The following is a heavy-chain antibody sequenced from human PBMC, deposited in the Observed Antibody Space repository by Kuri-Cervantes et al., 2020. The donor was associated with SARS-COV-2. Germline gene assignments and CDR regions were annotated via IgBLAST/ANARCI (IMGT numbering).Heavy chain of an antibody. CDR1: GYTFTGYY. J-gene: IGHJ4*02. D-gene: IGHD3-9*01. CDR2: INPNSGGT. Sequence: SVKVSCKASGYTFTGYYMHWVRQAPGQGLEWMGWINPNSGGTNYAQKFQGRVTMTRDTSISTAYMELSRLRSDDTAVYYCAREVDILTGYFFDYWGQGTLVTVSS. V-gene: IGHV1-2*02. CDR3: AREVDILTGYFFDY.